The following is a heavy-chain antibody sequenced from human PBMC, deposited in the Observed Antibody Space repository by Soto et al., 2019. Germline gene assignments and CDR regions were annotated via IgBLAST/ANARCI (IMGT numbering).Heavy chain of an antibody. CDR3: ASFYSYDAFDI. V-gene: IGHV3-33*01. CDR1: GFTFSSYG. CDR2: IWYDGSNK. D-gene: IGHD5-18*01. Sequence: GGSLRLSCAASGFTFSSYGMHWFRQAPGKGLEWVAVIWYDGSNKYYADSVKGRFTISRDNSKNTLYLQMNSLRAEDTAVYYCASFYSYDAFDIWGQGTMVTVS. J-gene: IGHJ3*02.